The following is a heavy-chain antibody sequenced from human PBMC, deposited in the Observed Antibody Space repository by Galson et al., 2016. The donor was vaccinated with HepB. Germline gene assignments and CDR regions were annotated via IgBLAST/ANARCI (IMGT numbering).Heavy chain of an antibody. CDR2: IYPGDGSA. V-gene: IGHV1-46*01. Sequence: SVKVSCKASGYTFTNYYMHWVRQAPGQGLEWMGIIYPGDGSASYAQKFQGRVTMTRDTSTSTVYMELSSLRSEDTAVYYCARDRKAAGGAEYLQHWGQGTLVTVSS. J-gene: IGHJ1*01. D-gene: IGHD6-13*01. CDR3: ARDRKAAGGAEYLQH. CDR1: GYTFTNYY.